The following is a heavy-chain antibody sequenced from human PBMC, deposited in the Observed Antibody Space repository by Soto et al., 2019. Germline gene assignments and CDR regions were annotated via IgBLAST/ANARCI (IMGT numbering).Heavy chain of an antibody. D-gene: IGHD3-10*01. CDR2: IIPMYGPA. CDR1: GGTFSSYA. V-gene: IGHV1-69*01. CDR3: ARVTSMVRGVIDNWFDP. J-gene: IGHJ5*02. Sequence: QVPLVQSGAEVKKPGSSVTVSCKASGGTFSSYAIHWVRQAPGQGLEWMGGIIPMYGPAKYAQRFQGRVTTTADESTTTVYMELTSLTSQDTAVYYCARVTSMVRGVIDNWFDPWGHGPLVTVSS.